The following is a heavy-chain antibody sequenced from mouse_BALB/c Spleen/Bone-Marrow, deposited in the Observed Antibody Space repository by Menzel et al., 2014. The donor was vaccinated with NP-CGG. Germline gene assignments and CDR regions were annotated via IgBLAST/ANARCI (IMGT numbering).Heavy chain of an antibody. CDR3: ARDDYYAMDY. CDR2: IRNKANGYTT. J-gene: IGHJ4*01. CDR1: GLTFTDYY. Sequence: EVQLQESGGGLVQPGGSLRLSCATSGLTFTDYYMGWVRQPPGKALEWLGFIRNKANGYTTEYSASVKGRFTISRDNSQSILYLQMNTLRAEDSATYYCARDDYYAMDYWGQGTSVTVSS. V-gene: IGHV7-3*02.